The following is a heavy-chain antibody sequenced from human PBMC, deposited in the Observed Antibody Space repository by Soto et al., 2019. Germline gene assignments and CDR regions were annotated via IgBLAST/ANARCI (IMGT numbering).Heavy chain of an antibody. CDR2: ISYDGSNK. Sequence: QVQLVESGGGVVQPGRSLRLSCAASGFTFSSYAMHWVRQAPGKGLEWVAVISYDGSNKYYADSVKGRFTISRDNSKNTLYLQMNSLSAEDTAVYYCARDGPLYSSGWYGYFDYWGQGTLVTVSS. D-gene: IGHD6-19*01. V-gene: IGHV3-30-3*01. CDR1: GFTFSSYA. CDR3: ARDGPLYSSGWYGYFDY. J-gene: IGHJ4*02.